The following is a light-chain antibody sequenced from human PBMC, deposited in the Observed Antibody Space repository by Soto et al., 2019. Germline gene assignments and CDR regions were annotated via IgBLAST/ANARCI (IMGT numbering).Light chain of an antibody. J-gene: IGKJ4*01. V-gene: IGKV3-15*01. CDR1: QSVRSN. Sequence: EIVMTQSPAILSVSPGERATLFCRASQSVRSNFLAWYQHQPGQAPRLLIHGASTRATGVPARFSGSASETEFTLTISSLQSEDFAVYYCQQYSAWPLTFGGGTKVEIK. CDR3: QQYSAWPLT. CDR2: GAS.